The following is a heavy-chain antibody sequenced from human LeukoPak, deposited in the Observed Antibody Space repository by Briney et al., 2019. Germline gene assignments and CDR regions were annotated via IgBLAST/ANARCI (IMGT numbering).Heavy chain of an antibody. CDR2: IYASGHL. V-gene: IGHV4-4*07. J-gene: IGHJ4*02. CDR1: GGSISSDY. CDR3: ARGWAPRGEKSSFDQ. Sequence: SETLSLTCSVSGGSISSDYWTWIRQVAGKGLEWIGRIYASGHLNYNPFLRSRITISVDTSKNKFSLRLSSVTAADTAVYYCARGWAPRGEKSSFDQWGQGTLVTVFS. D-gene: IGHD3-10*01.